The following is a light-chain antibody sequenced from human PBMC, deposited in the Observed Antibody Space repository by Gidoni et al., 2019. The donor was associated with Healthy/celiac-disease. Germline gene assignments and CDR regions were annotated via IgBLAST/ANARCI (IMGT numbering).Light chain of an antibody. J-gene: IGKJ4*01. CDR2: AAS. Sequence: DIQMTQSPSSLSASVGDRVTITCRASKGISNYLAWYQQKPGKVPKLLSYAASTLQSGVPSRFSGSGSGTDFTLTISSLQPEDVATYYCQKYNSAPLTFGGGTKVEI. CDR1: KGISNY. CDR3: QKYNSAPLT. V-gene: IGKV1-27*01.